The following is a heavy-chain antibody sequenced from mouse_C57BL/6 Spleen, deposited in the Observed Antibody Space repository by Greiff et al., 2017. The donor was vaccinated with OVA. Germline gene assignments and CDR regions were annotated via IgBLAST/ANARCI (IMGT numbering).Heavy chain of an antibody. D-gene: IGHD1-1*01. Sequence: QVQLQQSGAELMKPGASVKLSCKATGYTFTGYWIAWVKQRPGHGLEWIGEILPGSGSTNYNETFKGKATFTADTSSNTDYMQLSSLTTEDSAIYYCRRWNTTIVEEAMDYWGQGTSVTVSS. CDR3: RRWNTTIVEEAMDY. V-gene: IGHV1-9*01. CDR1: GYTFTGYW. CDR2: ILPGSGST. J-gene: IGHJ4*01.